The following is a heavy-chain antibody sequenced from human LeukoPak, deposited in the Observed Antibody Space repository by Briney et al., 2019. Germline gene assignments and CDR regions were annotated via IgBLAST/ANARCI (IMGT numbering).Heavy chain of an antibody. Sequence: ASVKVSCKASGLTFTSYGISRVRQAPGQGLEWMGWISAYNGNTNYAQKLQGRVTMTTDTSTSTAYMELRSLRSDDTAVYYCARGYDSSGYDYFDYWGQGTLVTVSS. CDR3: ARGYDSSGYDYFDY. CDR1: GLTFTSYG. V-gene: IGHV1-18*01. D-gene: IGHD3-22*01. J-gene: IGHJ4*02. CDR2: ISAYNGNT.